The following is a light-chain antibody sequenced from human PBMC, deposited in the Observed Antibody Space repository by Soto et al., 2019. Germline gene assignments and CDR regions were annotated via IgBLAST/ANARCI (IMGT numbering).Light chain of an antibody. Sequence: DIQMTQSPPTLSASVGDRVTITCRASQNIGRWLAWFQQKPGKAPKLLIYKASTLEIGVPARFSGSGSGTEFTLTISSLQPDDFATYYCQQYNSFWTFGQGTRVEIK. CDR1: QNIGRW. CDR2: KAS. V-gene: IGKV1-5*03. CDR3: QQYNSFWT. J-gene: IGKJ1*01.